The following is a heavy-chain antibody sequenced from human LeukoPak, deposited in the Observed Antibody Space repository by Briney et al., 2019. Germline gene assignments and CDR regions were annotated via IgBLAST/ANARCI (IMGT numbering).Heavy chain of an antibody. V-gene: IGHV1-69*05. J-gene: IGHJ5*02. D-gene: IGHD3-3*01. Sequence: ASVKVSCKASGDTFRKYAISWVRQAPGQGLEWMGGIIPMFGTANYAQKFQGRVTITTDESTSTTYMEVSSLRSEDTAVYYCARAETRNEAYYDLWSGSYNWLDPWGQGTLVTVSS. CDR3: ARAETRNEAYYDLWSGSYNWLDP. CDR1: GDTFRKYA. CDR2: IIPMFGTA.